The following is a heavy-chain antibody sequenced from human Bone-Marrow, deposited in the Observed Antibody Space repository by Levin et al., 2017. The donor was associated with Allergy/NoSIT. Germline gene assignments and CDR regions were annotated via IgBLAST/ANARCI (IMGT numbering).Heavy chain of an antibody. Sequence: GESLKISCAASGFTFRSYAMSWVRQAPGKGLEWVSSISGSGTITHYAESVKGRFTISRDISKNMLHLQMNSLRAEDTAIYFCAKEGLAVAGYYFDSWGQGTLVTVSS. CDR1: GFTFRSYA. CDR3: AKEGLAVAGYYFDS. CDR2: ISGSGTIT. J-gene: IGHJ4*02. D-gene: IGHD6-19*01. V-gene: IGHV3-23*01.